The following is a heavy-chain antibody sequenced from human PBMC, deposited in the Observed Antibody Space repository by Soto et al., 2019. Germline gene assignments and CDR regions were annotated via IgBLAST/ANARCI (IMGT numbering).Heavy chain of an antibody. Sequence: QVQLVESGGGVVQPGRSLRLSCAASGFIFSSYGVHWVRQAPGKGLEWVAVISYDGGSKYYADSVKGRFTISRDNSKNTLYLQMNSLRAEDTAVYYCAKGPYFLVLGYCSGGSCYSFDFWGQGTLVTVSS. J-gene: IGHJ4*02. V-gene: IGHV3-30*18. CDR3: AKGPYFLVLGYCSGGSCYSFDF. CDR2: ISYDGGSK. D-gene: IGHD2-15*01. CDR1: GFIFSSYG.